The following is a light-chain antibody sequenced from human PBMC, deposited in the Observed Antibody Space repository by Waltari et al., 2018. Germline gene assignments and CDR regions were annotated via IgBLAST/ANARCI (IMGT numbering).Light chain of an antibody. CDR1: GEYSAYA. J-gene: IGLJ3*02. V-gene: IGLV4-69*01. CDR2: VNSDGRH. CDR3: QTWGTGIQV. Sequence: LVLTQSPSASASLGASVKLTCSLPGEYSAYAIAWHQQQPLKGPRYLMTVNSDGRHKKGDGISECFSGSSSEVDRYLIISRLQSDDEADYFCQTWGTGIQVFGSGTKLTVL.